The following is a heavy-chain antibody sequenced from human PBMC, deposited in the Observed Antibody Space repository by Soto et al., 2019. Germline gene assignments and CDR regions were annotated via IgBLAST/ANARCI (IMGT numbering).Heavy chain of an antibody. CDR1: GGSISSYY. Sequence: QVQLQESGPGLVKPSETLSLTCTVSGGSISSYYWSWIRQPPGKGLEWIGYIYYSGSTNYNPSLKSRVTISLDTSKNQFSLKLSSVSAADTALYYCARGRGGWFINQLLNAFDIWGQGTMVTVSS. J-gene: IGHJ3*02. CDR3: ARGRGGWFINQLLNAFDI. D-gene: IGHD2-2*01. CDR2: IYYSGST. V-gene: IGHV4-59*01.